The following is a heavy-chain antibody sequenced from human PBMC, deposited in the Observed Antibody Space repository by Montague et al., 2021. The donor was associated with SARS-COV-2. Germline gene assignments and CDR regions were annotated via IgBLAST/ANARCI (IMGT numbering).Heavy chain of an antibody. D-gene: IGHD2-15*01. CDR2: ISAYSGHT. CDR1: GYRFNNHG. CDR3: ATDGDCSGGNCYSNPPRYFYYGMDV. V-gene: IGHV1-18*04. Sequence: SVKVSCEASGYRFNNHGISWVRQAPGQGLEWMEWISAYSGHTNYAQKFQGRVTLTTDPSTSTAYMEVRSLRSDDTAVYYCATDGDCSGGNCYSNPPRYFYYGMDVWGQGTTVTVSS. J-gene: IGHJ6*02.